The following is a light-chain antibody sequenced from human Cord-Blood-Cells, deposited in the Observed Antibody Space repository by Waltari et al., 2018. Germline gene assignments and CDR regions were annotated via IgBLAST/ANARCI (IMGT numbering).Light chain of an antibody. CDR3: QQLNSYPIT. V-gene: IGKV1-9*01. J-gene: IGKJ5*01. CDR1: QGIISH. Sequence: IQLTQSPPSRPAQVGHRLTITCRASQGIISHLAWYQQKPGKAPKLLIYAASTLQSGVPSRFSGSGSGTDFTLTISSLQPEDFATYYCQQLNSYPITFGQGTRLEIK. CDR2: AAS.